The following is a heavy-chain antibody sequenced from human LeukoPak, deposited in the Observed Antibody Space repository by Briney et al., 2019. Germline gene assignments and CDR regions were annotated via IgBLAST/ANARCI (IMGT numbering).Heavy chain of an antibody. J-gene: IGHJ5*02. CDR1: GGSVSSSSYY. D-gene: IGHD3-16*01. CDR2: IYYSGTN. Sequence: PSETLSLTCTVSGGSVSSSSYYWGWIRQPPGKGLEWIGSIYYSGTNYNNPSLKSRVSISIDTSKNQFSLKLTSVTAADTAMYYCASVGVFRSWGEGTLVTVSS. CDR3: ASVGVFRS. V-gene: IGHV4-39*01.